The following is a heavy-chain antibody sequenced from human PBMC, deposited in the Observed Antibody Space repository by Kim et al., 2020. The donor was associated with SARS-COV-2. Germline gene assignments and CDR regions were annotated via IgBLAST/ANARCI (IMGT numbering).Heavy chain of an antibody. CDR1: GGSISSSSYY. V-gene: IGHV4-39*07. CDR2: IYYSWST. CDR3: ARDSRGFDP. Sequence: SETLSLTCTVSGGSISSSSYYWGWIRQPPGKGLEWIGSIYYSWSTYYNPSLKSRVTISVDTSKNQFSLKLSSVTAADTAVYYCARDSRGFDPWGQGTLVTVSS. J-gene: IGHJ5*02.